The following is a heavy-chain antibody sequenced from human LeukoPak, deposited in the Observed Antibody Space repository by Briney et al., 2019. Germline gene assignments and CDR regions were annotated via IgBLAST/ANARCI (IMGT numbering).Heavy chain of an antibody. CDR3: AKDLYGDYDFDC. Sequence: PGGSLRLSCAASGFTVSSNYMSWVRQAPGKGLEWVSVIYSGGSTYFADSVKGRFTISRDNSKNTLYLQMNSLRAEDTAVYYCAKDLYGDYDFDCWGQGTLVTVSS. D-gene: IGHD4-17*01. CDR2: IYSGGST. V-gene: IGHV3-53*01. CDR1: GFTVSSNY. J-gene: IGHJ4*02.